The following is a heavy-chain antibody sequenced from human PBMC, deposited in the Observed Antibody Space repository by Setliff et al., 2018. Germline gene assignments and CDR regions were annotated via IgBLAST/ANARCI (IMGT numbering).Heavy chain of an antibody. CDR2: INPSGGST. D-gene: IGHD3-22*01. CDR3: ARVRYYYDSSGWFDP. CDR1: GYTFTSYG. V-gene: IGHV1-46*01. J-gene: IGHJ5*02. Sequence: ASVKVSCKASGYTFTSYGFSWVRQAPGQGLEWMGIINPSGGSTSYAQKFQGRVTMTRDTSTSTAYMELRSLRSDDTAVYYCARVRYYYDSSGWFDPWGQGTLVTVSS.